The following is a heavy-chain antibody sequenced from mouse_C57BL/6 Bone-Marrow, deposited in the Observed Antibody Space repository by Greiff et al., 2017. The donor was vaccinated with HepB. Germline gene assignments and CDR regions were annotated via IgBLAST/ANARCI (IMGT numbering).Heavy chain of an antibody. CDR3: TRDYDFPYAMDY. CDR2: IYPGNSDT. J-gene: IGHJ4*01. V-gene: IGHV1-5*01. D-gene: IGHD2-4*01. Sequence: EVQLQQSGTVLARPGASVKMSCKTSGYTFTSYWMHWVNQRPGQGLEWIGAIYPGNSDTSYNQKFKGKAKLTAVTSASTAYMELSSLTNEDAAVYYCTRDYDFPYAMDYWGQGTSVTVSS. CDR1: GYTFTSYW.